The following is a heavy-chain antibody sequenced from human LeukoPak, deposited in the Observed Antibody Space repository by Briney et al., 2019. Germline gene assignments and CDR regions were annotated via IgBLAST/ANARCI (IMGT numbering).Heavy chain of an antibody. J-gene: IGHJ1*01. CDR2: MNPNSGNT. D-gene: IGHD6-13*01. Sequence: ASVKVSCKASGYTFTSYDINWVRQATGQGLEWMGWMNPNSGNTGYAQKFQGRVTMTEDTSTDTAYMELSSLRSEDTAVYYCATSGPSPTAGTRYFQHWGQGTLVTVSS. CDR1: GYTFTSYD. CDR3: ATSGPSPTAGTRYFQH. V-gene: IGHV1-8*01.